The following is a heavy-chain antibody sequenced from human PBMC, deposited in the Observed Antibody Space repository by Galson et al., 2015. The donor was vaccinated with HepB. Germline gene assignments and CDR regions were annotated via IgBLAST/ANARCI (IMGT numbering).Heavy chain of an antibody. J-gene: IGHJ3*02. Sequence: SLRLSCAASGFTFSSYAMHWVRQAPGKGLEYVSAISSNGGSTYYANSVKGRFTISRDNSKNTLYLQMGSLRAEDMAVYYCARLDGSYSGSSGAFDIWGQGTMVTVSS. CDR1: GFTFSSYA. CDR2: ISSNGGST. V-gene: IGHV3-64*01. D-gene: IGHD1-26*01. CDR3: ARLDGSYSGSSGAFDI.